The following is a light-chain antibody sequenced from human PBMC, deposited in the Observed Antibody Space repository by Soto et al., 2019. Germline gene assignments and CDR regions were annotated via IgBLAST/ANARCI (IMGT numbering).Light chain of an antibody. CDR3: QSYDSSLRVV. Sequence: QSVLTQPPSVSGAPGQRVTISCTGSSSNIGAGYDVHWYQQLPGTAPKLLIYGNSNRPSGVPDRFSGSKSGTSASLAITGLQAECEADYYCQSYDSSLRVVFGGGTMLAVL. CDR1: SSNIGAGYD. J-gene: IGLJ2*01. V-gene: IGLV1-40*01. CDR2: GNS.